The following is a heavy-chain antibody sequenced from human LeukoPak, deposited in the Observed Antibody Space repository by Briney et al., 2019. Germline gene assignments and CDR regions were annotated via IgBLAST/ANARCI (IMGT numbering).Heavy chain of an antibody. D-gene: IGHD6-19*01. CDR3: AGRRSGIAVAGTRRDY. CDR1: GGSISSSIYY. Sequence: SETLSLTCTVSGGSISSSIYYWGWIRQPPGKGLEWIVSIRYSGSTFYNPSLRSRVTMSIDTSKNQFSLKLTFVTAADTAVYYCAGRRSGIAVAGTRRDYWGQGSLVTVSP. CDR2: IRYSGST. V-gene: IGHV4-39*01. J-gene: IGHJ4*02.